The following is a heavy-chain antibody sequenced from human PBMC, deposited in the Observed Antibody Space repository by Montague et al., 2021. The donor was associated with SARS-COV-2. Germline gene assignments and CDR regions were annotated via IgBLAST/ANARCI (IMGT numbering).Heavy chain of an antibody. D-gene: IGHD3-10*01. Sequence: SETLSLTCTVSGDSISDYYWSWIRQPPGMGLEWIGYIFRSGATNYNPPLESRVIISLDTSKSQFSLRLSSATAADTAIYYCARTSRGSRYFYGVDVWGQGTTVTVSS. CDR3: ARTSRGSRYFYGVDV. J-gene: IGHJ6*02. CDR1: GDSISDYY. CDR2: IFRSGAT. V-gene: IGHV4-59*01.